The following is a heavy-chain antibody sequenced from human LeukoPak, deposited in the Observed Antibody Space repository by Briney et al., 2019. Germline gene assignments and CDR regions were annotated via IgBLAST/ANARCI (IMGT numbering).Heavy chain of an antibody. CDR1: GFTFSSYS. Sequence: GGSLRLSCAASGFTFSSYSMNWVRQAPGKGPEWVSYISSSSSTIYYADSVKGRFTISRDNAKNSLYLQMNSLRAEDTAVYYCARGSYCTNGVCYRHYYGMDVWGQGTTVTVSS. D-gene: IGHD2-8*01. CDR3: ARGSYCTNGVCYRHYYGMDV. CDR2: ISSSSSTI. J-gene: IGHJ6*02. V-gene: IGHV3-48*01.